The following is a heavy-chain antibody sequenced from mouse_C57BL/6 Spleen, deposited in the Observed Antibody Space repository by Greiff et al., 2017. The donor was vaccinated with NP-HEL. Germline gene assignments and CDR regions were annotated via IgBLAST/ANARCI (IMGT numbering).Heavy chain of an antibody. V-gene: IGHV5-2*01. D-gene: IGHD2-10*02. CDR3: ARHGAYGNLPYYAMDY. J-gene: IGHJ4*01. CDR2: INSDGGST. Sequence: EVKLQESGGGLVQPGESLKLSCESNEYEFPSHDMSWVRKTPEKRLELVAAINSDGGSTYYPDTMERRFIISRDNTKKTLYLQMSSLRSEDTALYYCARHGAYGNLPYYAMDYWGQGTSVTVSS. CDR1: EYEFPSHD.